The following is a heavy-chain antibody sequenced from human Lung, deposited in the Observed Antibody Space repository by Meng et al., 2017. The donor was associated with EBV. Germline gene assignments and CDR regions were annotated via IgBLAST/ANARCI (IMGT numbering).Heavy chain of an antibody. J-gene: IGHJ4*02. D-gene: IGHD3-16*01. V-gene: IGHV1-46*01. CDR3: ARASRVLGGFDY. CDR1: GYTFTNYY. CDR2: INTSVGYT. Sequence: QVELGQMWAEVKKPGSSVKVSCKASGYTFTNYYMHWVRQAPGQGLEWMGIINTSVGYTSHAQKFQGRVTMTRDTSTSTVHMEVSSLRSADTAVYYCARASRVLGGFDYWGQGTLVTVSS.